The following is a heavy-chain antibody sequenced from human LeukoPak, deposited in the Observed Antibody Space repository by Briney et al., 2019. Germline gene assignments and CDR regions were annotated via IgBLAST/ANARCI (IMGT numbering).Heavy chain of an antibody. CDR3: ARGAVSRWNYGMDV. CDR1: GGSFSGYY. V-gene: IGHV4-34*01. CDR2: INHSGST. J-gene: IGHJ6*02. Sequence: SETLSLTCAVYGGSFSGYYWSWIRQSPGKGLEWIGEINHSGSTNYNPSLKSRVTISVDTSKNQFSLKLSSVTAADTAVYYCARGAVSRWNYGMDVWGQGTTVTVSS. D-gene: IGHD4-23*01.